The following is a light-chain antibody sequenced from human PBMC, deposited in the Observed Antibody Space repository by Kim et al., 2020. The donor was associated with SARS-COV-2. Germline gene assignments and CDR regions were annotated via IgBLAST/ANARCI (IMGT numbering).Light chain of an antibody. V-gene: IGKV3-15*01. Sequence: SPGEKATHAGGVRQEVRRNLNWYQQKPGQATRLHIYGATTRATGIPARVSGSGSGTEFTLTISSLQSEDFAVYYCQQYNNWPPMYTFGQGTKLEI. CDR1: QEVRRN. CDR2: GAT. J-gene: IGKJ2*01. CDR3: QQYNNWPPMYT.